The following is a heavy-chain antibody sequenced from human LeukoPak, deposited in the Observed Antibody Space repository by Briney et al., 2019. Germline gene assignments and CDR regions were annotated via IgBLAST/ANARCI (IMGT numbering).Heavy chain of an antibody. CDR1: GFTFSSYA. D-gene: IGHD6-6*01. CDR3: ARDLAAQFGY. CDR2: ISYDGSNK. J-gene: IGHJ4*02. Sequence: PGGSLRLSCAASGFTFSSYAMHWVRQAPGKGLEWVAVISYDGSNKYYADSVKGRFTISRDNSKNTLYLQMNSLRAEDTAVYYCARDLAAQFGYWGQGTLVTVSS. V-gene: IGHV3-30*04.